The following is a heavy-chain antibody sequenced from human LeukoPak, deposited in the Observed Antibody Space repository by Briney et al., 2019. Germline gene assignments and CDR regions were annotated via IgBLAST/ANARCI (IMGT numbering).Heavy chain of an antibody. CDR1: GGSISSYY. J-gene: IGHJ6*02. CDR3: ARGGPQQLVLRWYYYGMDV. V-gene: IGHV4-59*08. D-gene: IGHD6-6*01. CDR2: IYYSGST. Sequence: SETLSLTCTVSGGSISSYYWSWIRQPPGKGLEWIGYIYYSGSTNYNPSLKSRVTISVDTSKNQFSLKLSSVTAADTAVYYCARGGPQQLVLRWYYYGMDVWGQGTTVTVSS.